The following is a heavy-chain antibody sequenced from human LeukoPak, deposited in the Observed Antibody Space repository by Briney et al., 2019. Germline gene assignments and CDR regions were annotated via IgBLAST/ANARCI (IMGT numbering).Heavy chain of an antibody. V-gene: IGHV1-2*02. D-gene: IGHD5-12*01. J-gene: IGHJ6*03. CDR2: INPNSGGT. CDR1: GYTFTSYY. CDR3: HTGGGYDSAYYYYYMDV. Sequence: ASVKVSCKASGYTFTSYYMHWVRQAPGQGLEWMGWINPNSGGTNYAQKFQGRVTMTRDTSISTAYMELSRLRSDDTAVYYCHTGGGYDSAYYYYYMDVWGKGTTVTISS.